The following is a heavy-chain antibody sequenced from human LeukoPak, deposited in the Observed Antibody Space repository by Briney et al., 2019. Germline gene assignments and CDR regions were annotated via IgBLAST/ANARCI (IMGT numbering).Heavy chain of an antibody. Sequence: SVKVSCKASGGTFSSYAISWVRQAPGQGLEWMGRIIPILGIANYAQKFQGRVTITADKSTSTAYMELSSLRSEDTAVYYCARPYRSYYDSSGSLDYWGQGTLVTVSS. J-gene: IGHJ4*02. CDR2: IIPILGIA. V-gene: IGHV1-69*04. CDR3: ARPYRSYYDSSGSLDY. CDR1: GGTFSSYA. D-gene: IGHD3-22*01.